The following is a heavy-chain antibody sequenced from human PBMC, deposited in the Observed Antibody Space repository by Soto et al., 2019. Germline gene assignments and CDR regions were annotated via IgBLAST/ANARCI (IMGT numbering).Heavy chain of an antibody. V-gene: IGHV3-53*01. CDR1: GFTVSSNY. D-gene: IGHD3-10*01. CDR3: ASSAWALWFFGQERNYYYGMDV. J-gene: IGHJ6*02. Sequence: GALRRAGSASGFTVSSNYMSWVRQAAGKGLEWVSVIYSGGSTYYADSVKGRFTISRDNSKNTLYLQMNSLRAEDTAVYYCASSAWALWFFGQERNYYYGMDVWGQGTKVTVYS. CDR2: IYSGGST.